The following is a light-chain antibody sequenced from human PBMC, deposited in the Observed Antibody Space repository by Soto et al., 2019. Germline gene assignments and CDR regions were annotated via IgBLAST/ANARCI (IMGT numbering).Light chain of an antibody. V-gene: IGKV1-33*01. J-gene: IGKJ1*01. CDR1: QDSRKN. Sequence: DIQMTQSPSSLSASVGDRVTFTCQASQDSRKNLNWYQQKPGKAAKLLIYDASNLETGVPSRFSGSGSGTDFSFTISSLQPEDIATYYCQQYDHLPWTFGQGTKVEIK. CDR2: DAS. CDR3: QQYDHLPWT.